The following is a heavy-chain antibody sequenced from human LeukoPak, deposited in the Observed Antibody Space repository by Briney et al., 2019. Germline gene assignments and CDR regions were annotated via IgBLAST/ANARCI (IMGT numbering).Heavy chain of an antibody. CDR2: IKQDGSEK. D-gene: IGHD3-9*01. V-gene: IGHV3-7*01. Sequence: GGTLRLSCAASGFTFSSYGMSWVRQAPGKGLEWVANIKQDGSEKYYVDSVKGRFTISRDNAKNSLNLQMNSLRAEDTAVYYCARDYGLRYFDWLGAYYFDYWGQGTLVTVSS. CDR1: GFTFSSYG. J-gene: IGHJ4*02. CDR3: ARDYGLRYFDWLGAYYFDY.